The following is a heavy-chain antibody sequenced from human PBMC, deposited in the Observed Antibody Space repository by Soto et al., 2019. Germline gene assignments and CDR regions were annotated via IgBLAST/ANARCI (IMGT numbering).Heavy chain of an antibody. CDR2: IYYSGST. D-gene: IGHD3-3*01. CDR3: ARQRSIFGVVTTGYYFDY. Sequence: SETLSLTCTVSGGSISSSSYYWGWIRQPPGKGLEWIGSIYYSGSTNYNPSLKSRVTISVDTSKNQFSLKLSSVTAADTAVYYCARQRSIFGVVTTGYYFDYWGQGTLVTVSS. CDR1: GGSISSSSYY. J-gene: IGHJ4*02. V-gene: IGHV4-39*01.